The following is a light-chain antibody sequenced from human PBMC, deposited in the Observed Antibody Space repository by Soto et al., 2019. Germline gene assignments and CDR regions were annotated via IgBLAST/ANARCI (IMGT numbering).Light chain of an antibody. CDR3: SSYTSSSTLV. Sequence: QSALTQPASVSGSPGQSITISCTGTSSDVGGYNYVSWYQQHPGKAPKLMIYEVSNRPSGVSNRFSGSKSGNTASLTISGLQAEDEADDYCSSYTSSSTLVFGPGTKVTVL. CDR2: EVS. J-gene: IGLJ1*01. V-gene: IGLV2-14*01. CDR1: SSDVGGYNY.